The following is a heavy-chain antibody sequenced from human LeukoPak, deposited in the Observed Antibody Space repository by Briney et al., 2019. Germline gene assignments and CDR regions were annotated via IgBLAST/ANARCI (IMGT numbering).Heavy chain of an antibody. CDR1: GYTFTSYG. V-gene: IGHV1-18*01. D-gene: IGHD4-11*01. CDR3: ARAFNSIQPLDY. J-gene: IGHJ4*02. Sequence: ASVKVSCKASGYTFTSYGITWVRQAPGQGLEWMGWISAYNGNTNYAQKVQGRVTMTTDTSTSTAYMELRSLRSDDTAMYYCARAFNSIQPLDYWGQGTLVTVSS. CDR2: ISAYNGNT.